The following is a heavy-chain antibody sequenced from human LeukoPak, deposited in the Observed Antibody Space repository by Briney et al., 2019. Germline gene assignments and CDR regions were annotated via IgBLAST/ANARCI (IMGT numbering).Heavy chain of an antibody. CDR3: AKIIAAANRPTFDY. V-gene: IGHV3-23*01. CDR1: GFTFSSYA. D-gene: IGHD6-13*01. Sequence: GGSLRLSCAASGFTFSSYAMSWVRQAPGKGLEWVSAISGSGSYTYYGDPVKGRFTISRDNSKNTIYLQMNSLRAEDTAVYYCAKIIAAANRPTFDYWGQGTLVTVSS. J-gene: IGHJ4*02. CDR2: ISGSGSYT.